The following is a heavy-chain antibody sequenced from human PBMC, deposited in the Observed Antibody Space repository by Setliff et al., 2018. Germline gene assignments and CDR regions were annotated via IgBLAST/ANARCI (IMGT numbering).Heavy chain of an antibody. D-gene: IGHD1-26*01. CDR2: ISTDGSSI. CDR1: GFTFSTYW. J-gene: IGHJ5*02. CDR3: ARVGSKPQLGWFDP. Sequence: GGSLRLSCVTSGFTFSTYWMHWVRQAPGQGLVWVARISTDGSSITYADSVKGRFTISRDNARNTLYLQMNSLTAEDTAVSYCARVGSKPQLGWFDPWGQGTLVTVSS. V-gene: IGHV3-74*03.